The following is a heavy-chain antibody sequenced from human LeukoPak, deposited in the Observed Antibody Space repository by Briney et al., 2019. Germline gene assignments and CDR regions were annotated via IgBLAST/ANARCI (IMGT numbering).Heavy chain of an antibody. D-gene: IGHD6-19*01. V-gene: IGHV3-23*01. CDR1: GFTFSNYA. Sequence: GGPLRLSCAASGFTFSNYAMTWVRQAPGKGLEWVSAIGGDGRGTDYADSVKGRFTISRDNSQDTLYLQMNSLRAEDTALYYCARRVGGTPDYWGLGTLVTVSS. J-gene: IGHJ4*02. CDR3: ARRVGGTPDY. CDR2: IGGDGRGT.